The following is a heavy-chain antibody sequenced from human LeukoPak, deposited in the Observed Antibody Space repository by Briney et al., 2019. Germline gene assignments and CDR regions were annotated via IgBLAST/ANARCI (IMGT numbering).Heavy chain of an antibody. CDR2: ISSSSSYI. CDR1: GFTFSSYS. Sequence: GGSLRLSCAASGFTFSSYSMNWVRQAPGKGLEWVSSISSSSSYIYYADSVKGRFTISRDDSKNTLYLQMNSLRAEDTAVYYCAKEANYSDAFDIWGQGTMVTVSS. V-gene: IGHV3-21*01. D-gene: IGHD4/OR15-4a*01. J-gene: IGHJ3*02. CDR3: AKEANYSDAFDI.